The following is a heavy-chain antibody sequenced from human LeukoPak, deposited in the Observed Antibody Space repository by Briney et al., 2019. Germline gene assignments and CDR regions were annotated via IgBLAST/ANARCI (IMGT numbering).Heavy chain of an antibody. D-gene: IGHD6-13*01. CDR1: GGTFSSYA. J-gene: IGHJ4*02. CDR2: IIPILGIA. Sequence: ASVKVSCKASGGTFSSYAISWVRQAPGQGLEWMGRIIPILGIANYAQKFQGRVTITADKSTSTAYMELSSLRSEDTAVYYCARVSIAAAGYFDYWGQGTLVTVPS. CDR3: ARVSIAAAGYFDY. V-gene: IGHV1-69*04.